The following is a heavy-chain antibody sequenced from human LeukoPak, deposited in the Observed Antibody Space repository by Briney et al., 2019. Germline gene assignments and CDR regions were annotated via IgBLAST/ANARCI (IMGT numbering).Heavy chain of an antibody. D-gene: IGHD5-12*01. Sequence: GGSLRLSCAASGFTFSSYGMHWVRQAPGKGLEWVSYISSSGSTMYYTDSVKGRFTISRDNAKDSLYLQMNSLRAEDTAVYYCARDPGSGYEEHFDYWGQGTLVTVSS. V-gene: IGHV3-48*04. CDR1: GFTFSSYG. CDR3: ARDPGSGYEEHFDY. CDR2: ISSSGSTM. J-gene: IGHJ4*02.